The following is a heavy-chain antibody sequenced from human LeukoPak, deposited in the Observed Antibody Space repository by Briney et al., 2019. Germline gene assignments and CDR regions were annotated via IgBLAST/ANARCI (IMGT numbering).Heavy chain of an antibody. V-gene: IGHV1-18*01. CDR3: ASSSAAGTFSPLFDP. J-gene: IGHJ5*02. CDR2: ISAYNGNT. D-gene: IGHD6-13*01. Sequence: ASVNVSCKASGYTFTSYGISWVRQAPGQGLEWMGWISAYNGNTNYAQKLQGRVTITTDTSTSTAYMELRSLRSDDTAVYYCASSSAAGTFSPLFDPWGQGTLVTVSS. CDR1: GYTFTSYG.